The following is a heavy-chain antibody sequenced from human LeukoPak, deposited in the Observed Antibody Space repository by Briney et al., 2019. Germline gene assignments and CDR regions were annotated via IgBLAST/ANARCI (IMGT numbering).Heavy chain of an antibody. Sequence: GASVKVSCKASGGTFSSYAISWVRQAPGQGLEWMGRIIPILGIANYAQKFQGRVTMTTDTSTSTAYMELSSLRSEDTAVYYCATDLKWELLTTGSYFDYWGQGTLVTVSS. CDR1: GGTFSSYA. J-gene: IGHJ4*02. CDR3: ATDLKWELLTTGSYFDY. D-gene: IGHD1-26*01. V-gene: IGHV1-69*04. CDR2: IIPILGIA.